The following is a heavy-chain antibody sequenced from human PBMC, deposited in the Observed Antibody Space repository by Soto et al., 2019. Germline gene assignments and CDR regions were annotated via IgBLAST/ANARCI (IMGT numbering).Heavy chain of an antibody. V-gene: IGHV5-51*01. Sequence: EVQLVPSGAEVKKPGESLKISCKGFGYNFADYWIAWVRLMPGKGLEWMGVVHPGDSQTTYKPSFQGQDTLSADRSISTAYLQWSGRKASDSSMYYCARRRYYYYKSGHYVGWFDPWGQGTLVTVSS. J-gene: IGHJ5*02. D-gene: IGHD3-22*01. CDR1: GYNFADYW. CDR2: VHPGDSQT. CDR3: ARRRYYYYKSGHYVGWFDP.